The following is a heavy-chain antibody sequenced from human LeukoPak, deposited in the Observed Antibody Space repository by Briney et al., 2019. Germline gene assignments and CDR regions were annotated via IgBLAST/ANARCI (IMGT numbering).Heavy chain of an antibody. CDR2: ISYDGSNK. Sequence: GGSLRLSCAASGFTFSSYGMHWVRQAPGKGLEWVAVISYDGSNKYYADSVKGRFTISGDNSKNTLYLQMDSLRAEDTAVYYCAKDYGDYRYNFDYWGQGTLVTVSS. J-gene: IGHJ4*02. CDR1: GFTFSSYG. V-gene: IGHV3-30*18. CDR3: AKDYGDYRYNFDY. D-gene: IGHD4-17*01.